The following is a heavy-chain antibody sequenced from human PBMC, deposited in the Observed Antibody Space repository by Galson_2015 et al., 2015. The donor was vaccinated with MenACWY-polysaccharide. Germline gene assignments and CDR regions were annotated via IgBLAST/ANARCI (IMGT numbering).Heavy chain of an antibody. CDR1: GGSISDTF. CDR3: TRDNNNYGDY. Sequence: ETLSLTCTVSGGSISDTFWSWIRPPPGKGLEWIGYAHYSGNTNYSPSLKSRVTMSVDTSKNQFSLNLSSVTAADTAVYCCTRDNNNYGDYWGQGTLVTVSS. V-gene: IGHV4-59*01. CDR2: AHYSGNT. D-gene: IGHD4-11*01. J-gene: IGHJ4*02.